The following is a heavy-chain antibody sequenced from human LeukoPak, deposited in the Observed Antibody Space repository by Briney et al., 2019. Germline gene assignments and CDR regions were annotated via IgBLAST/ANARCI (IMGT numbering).Heavy chain of an antibody. Sequence: GGSLRLSCAASGFTFNNYAMNWVRQAPGKGLEWVSAISPSGGGTYYADSVKGRFTISRDNSKNTLYLQMNSLRAEDTAVYYCAKGGSGWLFDYWGQGTLVTVSS. V-gene: IGHV3-23*01. CDR3: AKGGSGWLFDY. CDR1: GFTFNNYA. D-gene: IGHD6-19*01. J-gene: IGHJ4*02. CDR2: ISPSGGGT.